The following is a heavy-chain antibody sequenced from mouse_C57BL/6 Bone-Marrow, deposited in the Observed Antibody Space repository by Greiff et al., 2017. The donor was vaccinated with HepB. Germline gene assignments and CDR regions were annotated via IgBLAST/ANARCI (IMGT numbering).Heavy chain of an antibody. J-gene: IGHJ2*01. CDR1: GYTFTSYG. V-gene: IGHV1-81*01. Sequence: LQESGAELARPGASVKLSCKASGYTFTSYGISWVKQRTGQGLEWIGEIYPRSGNTYYNEKFKGKATLTADKSSSTAYMELRSLTSEDSAVYFCARRGRQLRLYYFDYWGQGTTLTVSS. CDR2: IYPRSGNT. CDR3: ARRGRQLRLYYFDY. D-gene: IGHD3-2*02.